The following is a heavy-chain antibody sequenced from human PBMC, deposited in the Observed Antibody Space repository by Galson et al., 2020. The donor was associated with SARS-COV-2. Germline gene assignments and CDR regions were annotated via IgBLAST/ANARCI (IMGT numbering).Heavy chain of an antibody. CDR2: ISSSSSTI. CDR3: ASRSSSSWYSDGAFDV. D-gene: IGHD6-13*01. J-gene: IGHJ3*01. CDR1: GFTFSSYS. Sequence: GESLKISCAASGFTFSSYSMNWVRQAPGKGLEWVSYISSSSSTIYYADSVKGRFTISRDNAKNSLYLQMNSLRDEDTAVYYCASRSSSSWYSDGAFDVWGQGTMVTVSS. V-gene: IGHV3-48*02.